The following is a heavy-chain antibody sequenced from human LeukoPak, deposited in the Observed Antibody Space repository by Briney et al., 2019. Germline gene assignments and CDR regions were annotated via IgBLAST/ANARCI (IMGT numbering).Heavy chain of an antibody. Sequence: GGSLRLSCAVSGITLGNYGMSWVRQPPGKGLEWVAGISDSGGSTNYADSVKGRFTISRDAPRNTLYLQMNSLRAEDTAVYFCAKRGVVIRVFLVGFHKEAYYFDSWGQGALVTVSS. D-gene: IGHD3-10*01. J-gene: IGHJ4*02. CDR1: GITLGNYG. V-gene: IGHV3-23*01. CDR3: AKRGVVIRVFLVGFHKEAYYFDS. CDR2: ISDSGGST.